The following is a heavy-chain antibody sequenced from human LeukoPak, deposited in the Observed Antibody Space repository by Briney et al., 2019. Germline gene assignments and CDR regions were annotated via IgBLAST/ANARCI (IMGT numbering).Heavy chain of an antibody. CDR3: AKDLSSYGSGFNGFDS. V-gene: IGHV3-23*01. CDR1: GFTFSSYA. J-gene: IGHJ5*01. D-gene: IGHD3-10*01. CDR2: ISGSGGST. Sequence: PGGSLRLSCAASGFTFSSYAMTWVRQAPGKGLEWVSSISGSGGSTYYPDSVKGRFTISRDNSKNTLYLQMNSLRAEDTAVYHCAKDLSSYGSGFNGFDSWGQGTLVTVSS.